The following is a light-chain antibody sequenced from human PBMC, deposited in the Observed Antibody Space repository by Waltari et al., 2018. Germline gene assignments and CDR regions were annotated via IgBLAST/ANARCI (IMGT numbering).Light chain of an antibody. CDR2: EDN. J-gene: IGLJ3*02. Sequence: QSVLTQAPSVSAAPGQKVTISCSGSTPNIGHNYVSWYQQFPGTAPNLLIYEDNRRPSGIPDRCSCSKSGASATLGITGLQTGDEANYYCGTWDSSLGIGVLGGGTRVTVL. CDR1: TPNIGHNY. V-gene: IGLV1-51*01. CDR3: GTWDSSLGIGV.